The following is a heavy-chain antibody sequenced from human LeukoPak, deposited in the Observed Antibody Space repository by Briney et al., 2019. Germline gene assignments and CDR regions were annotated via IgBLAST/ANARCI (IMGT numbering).Heavy chain of an antibody. D-gene: IGHD2-15*01. V-gene: IGHV3-74*01. J-gene: IGHJ4*02. CDR2: VSPDGRST. Sequence: GGSLRLSCSASGFIFNNYWMHWARQAPGKGLVWISRVSPDGRSTNYADSVKGRFTISRDNAKNTLYLQMNSLSAEDTAIYYCAKVDATGNSVFDYWGQGTVVPVSS. CDR3: AKVDATGNSVFDY. CDR1: GFIFNNYW.